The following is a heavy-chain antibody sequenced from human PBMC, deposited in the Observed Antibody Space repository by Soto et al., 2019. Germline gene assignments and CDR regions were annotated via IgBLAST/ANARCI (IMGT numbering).Heavy chain of an antibody. V-gene: IGHV1-18*01. Sequence: QVQLVQSGAEVKKPGASVKVSCKASGYTFTSYGIIWVRQAPGQGLEWMGWISAYNGNTNYAQKLQGRVTMTTDTSTSTAYMELRSLRSDDTAVYYCARERLYCSGGSCLGLSDYWGQGTLVTVSS. CDR3: ARERLYCSGGSCLGLSDY. J-gene: IGHJ4*02. CDR2: ISAYNGNT. CDR1: GYTFTSYG. D-gene: IGHD2-15*01.